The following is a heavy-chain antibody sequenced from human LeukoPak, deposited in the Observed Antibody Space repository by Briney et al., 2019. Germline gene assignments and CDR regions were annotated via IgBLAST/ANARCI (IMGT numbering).Heavy chain of an antibody. CDR1: GYTFTSYG. V-gene: IGHV1-18*01. J-gene: IGHJ4*02. D-gene: IGHD6-19*01. CDR3: ARGQTGTYSSGPWYFDY. Sequence: GASVKVSCKASGYTFTSYGISWVRQAPGQGLEWMGWISAYNGNTNYAQKLQGRVTMTTDTSTSTAYMELRSLRSDDTAVYYCARGQTGTYSSGPWYFDYWGQGTLVTVSS. CDR2: ISAYNGNT.